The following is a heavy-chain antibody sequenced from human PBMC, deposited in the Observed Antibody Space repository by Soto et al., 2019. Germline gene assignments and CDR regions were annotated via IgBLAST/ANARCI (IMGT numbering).Heavy chain of an antibody. CDR2: IDGDGTNT. D-gene: IGHD3-22*01. CDR1: GFSFSGYW. J-gene: IGHJ3*02. V-gene: IGHV3-74*01. CDR3: ARGDDYDTSGPFSDGFDT. Sequence: GGSLRLSCAASGFSFSGYWMFWVRQPPGKGLVWVSRIDGDGTNTDYADSVKGRFTISRDNAKNSLYLQMNTLRVDDTAVYYCARGDDYDTSGPFSDGFDTWGQGTMVTVSS.